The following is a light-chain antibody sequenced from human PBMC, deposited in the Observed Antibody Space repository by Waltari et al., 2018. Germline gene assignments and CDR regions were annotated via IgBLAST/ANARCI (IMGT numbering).Light chain of an antibody. CDR2: GTS. J-gene: IGKJ4*01. CDR3: QQYDGEVVT. CDR1: QTVTSNS. Sequence: EIVLTQSPGTLSLSPRERANLPCSARQTVTSNSLTWYQPKLGQAPRLLIYGTSSRATGIPDRFSGSGSGTDFTLTISRLEPEDFAVYYCQQYDGEVVTFGGGTKVEI. V-gene: IGKV3-20*01.